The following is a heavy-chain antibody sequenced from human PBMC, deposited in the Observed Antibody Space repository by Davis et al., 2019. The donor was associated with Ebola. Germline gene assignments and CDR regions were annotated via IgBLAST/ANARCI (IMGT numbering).Heavy chain of an antibody. J-gene: IGHJ5*02. V-gene: IGHV3-9*01. D-gene: IGHD6-19*01. Sequence: SLKISCAASGFTFDDYAMHWVRQAPGKGLEWVSGISWNSGSIGYADSVKGRFTISRDNAKNSLYLQMNSLRAEDTALYYCAKDIGAAVAGHENWFDPWGQGTLVTVSS. CDR1: GFTFDDYA. CDR3: AKDIGAAVAGHENWFDP. CDR2: ISWNSGSI.